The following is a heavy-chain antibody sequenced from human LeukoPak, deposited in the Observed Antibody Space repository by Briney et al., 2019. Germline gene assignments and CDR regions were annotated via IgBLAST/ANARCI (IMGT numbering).Heavy chain of an antibody. CDR3: AKTKSTYYYDSSGYYPFDY. V-gene: IGHV3-21*04. CDR2: ISSSSSYI. D-gene: IGHD3-22*01. Sequence: GGSLRLSCAASGFTFSSYSMNWVRQAPGKGLEWVSYISSSSSYIYYADSVKGRFTISRDNSKNTLYLQTNSLRAEDTAVYYCAKTKSTYYYDSSGYYPFDYWGQGTLVTVSS. J-gene: IGHJ4*02. CDR1: GFTFSSYS.